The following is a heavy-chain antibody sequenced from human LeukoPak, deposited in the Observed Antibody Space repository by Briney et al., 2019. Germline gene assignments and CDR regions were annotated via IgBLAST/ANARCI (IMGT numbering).Heavy chain of an antibody. CDR3: ARASYCSGGSCYSDY. CDR1: GYTFTSYS. V-gene: IGHV1-18*01. J-gene: IGHJ4*02. CDR2: ISAHNGNT. D-gene: IGHD2-15*01. Sequence: ASVKVSCKASGYTFTSYSISWGRQAPGQGLEWMGWISAHNGNTIYAQKVKGRVTMTTDTSTSTAYMELRSLKSDDTAVYYCARASYCSGGSCYSDYWGQGTLVTVSS.